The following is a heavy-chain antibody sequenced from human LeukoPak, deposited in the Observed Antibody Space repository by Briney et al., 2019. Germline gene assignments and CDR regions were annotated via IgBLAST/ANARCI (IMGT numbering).Heavy chain of an antibody. Sequence: PGGSLRLSCAASGFTFSSYSMNWVRQAPGKGLEWVSDISGSGGSTYYADSVKGRFTISRDNSKNTLYLQMNSLRAEDTAVYYCAKGGVWFGEFKNYYFDYWGQGTLVTVSS. D-gene: IGHD3-10*01. J-gene: IGHJ4*02. V-gene: IGHV3-23*01. CDR2: ISGSGGST. CDR1: GFTFSSYS. CDR3: AKGGVWFGEFKNYYFDY.